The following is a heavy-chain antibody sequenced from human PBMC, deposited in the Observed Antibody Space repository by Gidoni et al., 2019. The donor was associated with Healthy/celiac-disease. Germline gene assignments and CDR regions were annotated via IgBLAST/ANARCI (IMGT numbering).Heavy chain of an antibody. V-gene: IGHV1-58*01. CDR3: AAEPSTVTTSYDYYYGMDV. Sequence: QMQLVQSGPEVKKPGTSVKVSCKASGFTFTSSAVQWVRQARGQRLEWIGWIVVGSGNTNYAQKFQERVTITRDMSTSTAYMELSSLRSEDTAVYYCAAEPSTVTTSYDYYYGMDVWGQGTTVTVSS. CDR2: IVVGSGNT. D-gene: IGHD4-4*01. J-gene: IGHJ6*02. CDR1: GFTFTSSA.